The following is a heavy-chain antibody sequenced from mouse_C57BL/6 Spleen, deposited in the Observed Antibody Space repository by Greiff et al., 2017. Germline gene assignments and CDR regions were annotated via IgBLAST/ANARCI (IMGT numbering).Heavy chain of an antibody. J-gene: IGHJ4*01. D-gene: IGHD2-4*01. V-gene: IGHV1-52*01. CDR2: IDPSDSET. CDR3: ARIYDYDGGVDY. Sequence: VHVKQPGAELVRPGSSVKLSCKASGYTFTSYWMHWVKQRPIQGLEWIGNIDPSDSETHYNQKFKNEATLTVDKSSSTAYMQLSSLTSEDSAVYCGARIYDYDGGVDYWGQGTSVTVSS. CDR1: GYTFTSYW.